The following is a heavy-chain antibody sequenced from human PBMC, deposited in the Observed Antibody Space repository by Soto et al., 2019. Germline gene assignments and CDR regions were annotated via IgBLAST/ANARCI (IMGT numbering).Heavy chain of an antibody. V-gene: IGHV3-66*01. CDR2: IYSGGST. D-gene: IGHD2-2*01. CDR3: ASGIVVVPALPEVLSYYYMDV. J-gene: IGHJ6*03. CDR1: GFTVSSNY. Sequence: GGSLRLSCAASGFTVSSNYMSWVRQAPGKGLEWVSVIYSGGSTYYADSVKGRFTISRDNSKNTLYLQMNSLRAEDTAVYYCASGIVVVPALPEVLSYYYMDVWGKGTTVTISS.